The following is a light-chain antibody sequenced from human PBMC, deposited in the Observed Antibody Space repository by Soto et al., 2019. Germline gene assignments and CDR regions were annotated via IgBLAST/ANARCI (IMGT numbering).Light chain of an antibody. CDR2: DAS. CDR3: QQRSNWPLS. V-gene: IGKV3-11*01. Sequence: EIVMTQSPATLSVSPGERATLSCRASQSVSGNLAWYQQKPGQAPRLLIYDASNRATGIPARFSGSGSGTDFTLTISSLEPEDFAVYYCQQRSNWPLSFGGGTKVDIK. CDR1: QSVSGN. J-gene: IGKJ4*01.